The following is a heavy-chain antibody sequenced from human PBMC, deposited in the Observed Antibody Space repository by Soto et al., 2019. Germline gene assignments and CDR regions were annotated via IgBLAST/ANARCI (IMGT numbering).Heavy chain of an antibody. J-gene: IGHJ6*04. CDR2: FFSDVER. D-gene: IGHD2-21*02. Sequence: QVTLKESGPVLVKPTETLTLTCNISGFSLTTGRMGVSWIRQAPGKALEWLANFFSDVERSYSPSLQRRLTLSSESSGTQVILSMTDMGPIDAGTYFCARVTADSSSHHAGLDAWSKGTTVTVSS. V-gene: IGHV2-26*03. CDR1: GFSLTTGRMG. CDR3: ARVTADSSSHHAGLDA.